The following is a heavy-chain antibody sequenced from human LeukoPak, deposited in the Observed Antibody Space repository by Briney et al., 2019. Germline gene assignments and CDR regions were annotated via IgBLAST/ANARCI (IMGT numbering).Heavy chain of an antibody. Sequence: SQTLSLTCTVSGGAISSGSYYWSWIRQPAGKGLEWIGRIYSSGSTNYNPSLKSRVTISVDTSKNQFSLKLSSVTAADTAVYYCARGILIRSITMVRGVISIEKYYFDYWGQGTLVTVSS. CDR3: ARGILIRSITMVRGVISIEKYYFDY. V-gene: IGHV4-61*02. CDR2: IYSSGST. D-gene: IGHD3-10*01. CDR1: GGAISSGSYY. J-gene: IGHJ4*02.